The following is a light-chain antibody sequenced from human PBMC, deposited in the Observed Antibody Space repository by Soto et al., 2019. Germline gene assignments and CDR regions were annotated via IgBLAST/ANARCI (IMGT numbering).Light chain of an antibody. V-gene: IGKV4-1*01. Sequence: DIVMTQSPDSLAVSLGERATINCKSSQSVLYSSNNKNYLAWYQHKPGQPPKLLIYWASTRESGVPDRFSGSGSGTDFTLTISSLRAEDVAVYYCQQYFSTPLNFGQGTKLEIK. CDR2: WAS. CDR3: QQYFSTPLN. CDR1: QSVLYSSNNKNY. J-gene: IGKJ2*01.